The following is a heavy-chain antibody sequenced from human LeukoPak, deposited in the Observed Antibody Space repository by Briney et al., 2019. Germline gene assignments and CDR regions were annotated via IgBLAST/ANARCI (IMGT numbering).Heavy chain of an antibody. J-gene: IGHJ5*02. V-gene: IGHV4-59*11. CDR2: IYYSGST. D-gene: IGHD4-23*01. CDR3: ARGGTTVAPGLLWFDP. CDR1: GGSISSHY. Sequence: PSETLSLTCSVSGGSISSHYWSRIRQPPGKGLEWIGYIYYSGSTKYNPSLKSRVTISVDTSKNQFSLKLSSVTAADTAVYYCARGGTTVAPGLLWFDPWGQGTLVTVSS.